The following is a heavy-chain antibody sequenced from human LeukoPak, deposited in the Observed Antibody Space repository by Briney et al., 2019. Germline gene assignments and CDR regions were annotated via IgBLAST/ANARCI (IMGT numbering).Heavy chain of an antibody. CDR1: GYTFSGHY. J-gene: IGHJ4*02. CDR2: INPNTGVT. Sequence: ASVKVSCKASGYTFSGHYMHWVRQAPGQGPDWMGCINPNTGVTNYLQKFQGRVTVTRDTSINTVYMELSSLRSDDTAVYYCAREIVGDTKSFDYWGQGTLVTVSS. D-gene: IGHD1-26*01. V-gene: IGHV1-2*02. CDR3: AREIVGDTKSFDY.